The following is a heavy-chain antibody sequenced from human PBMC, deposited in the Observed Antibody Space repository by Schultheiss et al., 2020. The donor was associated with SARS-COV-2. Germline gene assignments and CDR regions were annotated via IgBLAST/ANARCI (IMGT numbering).Heavy chain of an antibody. CDR3: ARGPLSDYAFYGMDI. CDR2: ISSSSSYT. V-gene: IGHV3-11*06. CDR1: GFTFGDYY. Sequence: GESLKISCAVSGFTFGDYYMSWVRQSPGKGLEWISYISSSSSYTSYADSVRGRFTISRDNARNSLFLDINSLRAEDTAVYYCARGPLSDYAFYGMDIWGQGTTVTVSS. D-gene: IGHD3-16*01. J-gene: IGHJ6*02.